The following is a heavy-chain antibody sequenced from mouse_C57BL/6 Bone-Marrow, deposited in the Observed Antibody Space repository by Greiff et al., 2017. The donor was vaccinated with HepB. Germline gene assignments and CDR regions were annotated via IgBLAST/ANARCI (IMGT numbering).Heavy chain of an antibody. Sequence: EVQGVESGGGLVQPKGSLKLSCAASGFTFNTYAMHWVRQAPGKGLEWVARIRRKSSNYATYYADSVKDRFTIYRDDSQSMLYLQMNNLKTEDTAMYYCVREYYDYVDVDYWGQGTTLTVSS. CDR2: IRRKSSNYAT. V-gene: IGHV10-3*01. CDR1: GFTFNTYA. D-gene: IGHD2-4*01. CDR3: VREYYDYVDVDY. J-gene: IGHJ2*01.